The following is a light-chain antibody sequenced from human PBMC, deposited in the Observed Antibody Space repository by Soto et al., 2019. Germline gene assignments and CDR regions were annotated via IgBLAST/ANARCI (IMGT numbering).Light chain of an antibody. CDR3: QQRSYWLT. CDR2: AAS. Sequence: IVVTQSPATLSVSPGERVTFSCKASLFIANHLAWYQHKPGQSPRLLIHAASTGAPGVPARFSGSWSGTDFTLTISSLEPEDFAVYYCQQRSYWLTFGGGTKVDIK. CDR1: LFIANH. J-gene: IGKJ4*01. V-gene: IGKV3-11*01.